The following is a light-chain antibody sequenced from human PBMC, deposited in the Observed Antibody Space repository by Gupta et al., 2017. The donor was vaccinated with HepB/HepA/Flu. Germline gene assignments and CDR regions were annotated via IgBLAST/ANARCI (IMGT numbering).Light chain of an antibody. J-gene: IGLJ3*02. CDR2: DDN. CDR3: QSFDSSLSAWV. Sequence: GTGYGVHWYQQVPGTVPKLLIYDDNNRPSGVPDRFSGSRSGTSASLAITGLQAEDEADYYCQSFDSSLSAWVFGGGTKLTVL. CDR1: GTGYG. V-gene: IGLV1-40*01.